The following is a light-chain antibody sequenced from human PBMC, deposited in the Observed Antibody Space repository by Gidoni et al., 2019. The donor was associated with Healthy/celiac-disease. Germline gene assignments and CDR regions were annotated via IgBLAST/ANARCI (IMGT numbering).Light chain of an antibody. V-gene: IGKV1-39*01. Sequence: DIQMTQSPSSLSASVGDRVTITCRASQSIRSYLNWYQQKPGKAPKLLIYDASSLQSGVPSRFSGSGSGTDFTLTISSRKPEDFATYYCQQSDSTPYSFGPGTKVDIK. CDR3: QQSDSTPYS. J-gene: IGKJ3*01. CDR2: DAS. CDR1: QSIRSY.